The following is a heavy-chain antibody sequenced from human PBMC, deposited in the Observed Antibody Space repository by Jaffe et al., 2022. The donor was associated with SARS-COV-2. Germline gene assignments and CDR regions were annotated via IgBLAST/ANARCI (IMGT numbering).Heavy chain of an antibody. CDR3: ARNLYYYDSSGYHHYGMDV. V-gene: IGHV4-59*08. CDR2: IYYSGST. J-gene: IGHJ6*02. Sequence: QVQLQESGPGLVKPSETLSLTCTVSGGSISSYYWSWIRQPPGKGLEWIGYIYYSGSTNYNPSLKSRVTISVDTSKNQFSLKLSSVTAADTAVYYCARNLYYYDSSGYHHYGMDVWGQGTTVTVSS. D-gene: IGHD3-22*01. CDR1: GGSISSYY.